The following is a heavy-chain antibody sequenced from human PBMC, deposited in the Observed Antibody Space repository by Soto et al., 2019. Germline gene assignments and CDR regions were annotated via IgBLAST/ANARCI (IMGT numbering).Heavy chain of an antibody. V-gene: IGHV3-21*01. Sequence: PGGSLRLSCAASDFTFSNAWINWVRQAPGKGLEWVSSISSSSSYIYYADSVKGRFTISRDNAKNSLYLQMNSLRAEDTAVYYCARDASTPRIAVAGKFDYWGQGSLVTVSS. CDR2: ISSSSSYI. CDR1: DFTFSNAW. D-gene: IGHD6-19*01. CDR3: ARDASTPRIAVAGKFDY. J-gene: IGHJ4*02.